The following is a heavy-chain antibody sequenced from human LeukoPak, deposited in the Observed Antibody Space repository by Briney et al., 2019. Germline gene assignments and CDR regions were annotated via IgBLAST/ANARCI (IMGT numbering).Heavy chain of an antibody. CDR3: AKALNYWYFDL. J-gene: IGHJ2*01. Sequence: GGSLRLSCAASGITFSSYDMSWVRQAPGKGLEWVSASGGDGGSTYADSVRGRFTISRDDSKNTLYLQMNSLRAEDTATYYCAKALNYWYFDLWGRGNLVTVSS. V-gene: IGHV3-23*01. CDR2: SGGDGGST. CDR1: GITFSSYD.